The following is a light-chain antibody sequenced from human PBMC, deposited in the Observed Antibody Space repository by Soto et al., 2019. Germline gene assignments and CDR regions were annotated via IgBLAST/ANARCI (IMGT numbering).Light chain of an antibody. Sequence: QSVLTQPPSVSAAPGQRVTISCSGSSSNIWGNSVSWYQQLPGTAPKLLIYDDDKRPSGIPDRFSGSKSGTSATLGITGFQTGDEADYYCGSWDSSLSAYVFGNGTKVTVL. CDR1: SSNIWGNS. CDR3: GSWDSSLSAYV. V-gene: IGLV1-51*01. CDR2: DDD. J-gene: IGLJ1*01.